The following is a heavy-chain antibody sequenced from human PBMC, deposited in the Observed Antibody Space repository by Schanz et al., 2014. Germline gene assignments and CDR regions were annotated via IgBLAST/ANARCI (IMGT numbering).Heavy chain of an antibody. CDR1: GFNFNNYD. CDR3: ARALKGKVAIVGVIAAQNYYYMDV. CDR2: MNPKTGNT. J-gene: IGHJ6*03. D-gene: IGHD2-21*01. V-gene: IGHV1-8*01. Sequence: QVQLVQSGAEVKKPGASVKVSCTASGFNFNNYDINWVRQAPGQGLEWMGWMNPKTGNTDHSQKCHGRVSMTWYASTSTAYLDQSRMRSEDTGVYYCARALKGKVAIVGVIAAQNYYYMDVWGKGTTVTVSS.